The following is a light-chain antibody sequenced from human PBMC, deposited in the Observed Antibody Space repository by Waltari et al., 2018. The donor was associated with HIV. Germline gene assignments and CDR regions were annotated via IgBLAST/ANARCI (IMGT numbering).Light chain of an antibody. CDR3: QCVYV. Sequence: QMTQSPSFMSASVGDRVTITCRASQNVGTSLNWYQQRPGRAPKLLIRSASSLLSGVPLRFSGSGSGTDFTLTIDALQPEDFASYYCQCVYVFGGGTKVEIK. V-gene: IGKV1-39*02. J-gene: IGKJ4*01. CDR1: QNVGTS. CDR2: SAS.